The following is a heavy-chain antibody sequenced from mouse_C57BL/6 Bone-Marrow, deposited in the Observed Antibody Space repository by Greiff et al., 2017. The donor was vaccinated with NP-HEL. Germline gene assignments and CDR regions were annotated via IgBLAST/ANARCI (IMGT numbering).Heavy chain of an antibody. CDR1: GFNIRDYY. Sequence: EVQLQQSGAELVRPGASVKLSCTASGFNIRDYYMHWVKQRPEQGLEWIGRIDPEDGDTEYAPKFQGKATMTADTSSNTAYLQLSSLTSEDTAVYYCTTWSNYPWFAYWGQGTLVTVSA. J-gene: IGHJ3*01. V-gene: IGHV14-1*01. D-gene: IGHD2-5*01. CDR3: TTWSNYPWFAY. CDR2: IDPEDGDT.